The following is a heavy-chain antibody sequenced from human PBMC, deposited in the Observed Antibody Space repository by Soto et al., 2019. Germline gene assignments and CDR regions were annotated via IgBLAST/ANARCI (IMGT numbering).Heavy chain of an antibody. CDR3: ARDGDYDILTDYYYYYYYMDV. CDR2: ISSSSSYI. V-gene: IGHV3-21*01. J-gene: IGHJ6*03. D-gene: IGHD3-9*01. Sequence: EVQLLESGGGLVKPGGSLRLSCAASGFTFSSYSMNWVRQAPGKGLEWVSSISSSSSYIYYADSVKGRFTISRDNAKNSLYLQMTSLRDEDTAVYFCARDGDYDILTDYYYYYYYMDVWGNGTPVTVSS. CDR1: GFTFSSYS.